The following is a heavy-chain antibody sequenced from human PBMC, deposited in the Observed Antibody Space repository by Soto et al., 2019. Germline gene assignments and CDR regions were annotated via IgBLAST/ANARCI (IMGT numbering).Heavy chain of an antibody. CDR2: ISAYHGNT. D-gene: IGHD6-19*01. CDR3: ARGLSSSPYYYYGMDV. J-gene: IGHJ6*02. Sequence: AAVKVSCKASVYTFTSYLISGVRLAPGQGLEWMRWISAYHGNTNYAQKLQGRVTMTTDTSTSTAYMELRSLRSDDTAVYYCARGLSSSPYYYYGMDVWGQGTTVTVSS. CDR1: VYTFTSYL. V-gene: IGHV1-18*01.